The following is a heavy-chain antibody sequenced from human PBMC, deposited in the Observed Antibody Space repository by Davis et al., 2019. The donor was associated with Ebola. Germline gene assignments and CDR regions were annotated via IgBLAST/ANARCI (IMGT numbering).Heavy chain of an antibody. V-gene: IGHV3-72*01. CDR2: IRNKGNSYTT. CDR1: GFTFSDHY. Sequence: GESLKISCAASGFTFSDHYMDWVRQAPGQGLEWVARIRNKGNSYTTEYAASVKGRFTISRDDSQNSLSLVMNSLKIEDTAVYFCVGGSTQTGFRALEIWGQGTKVTASS. CDR3: VGGSTQTGFRALEI. J-gene: IGHJ3*02.